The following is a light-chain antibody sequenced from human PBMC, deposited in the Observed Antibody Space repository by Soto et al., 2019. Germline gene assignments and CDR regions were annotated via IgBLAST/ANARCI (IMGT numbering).Light chain of an antibody. CDR1: YANIGAGYA. Sequence: QSVLTQPPSVSGAPGQRVTISCTGSYANIGAGYAVHWYQQIPGTAPKLLISGHNNRPSGVPDRFFGSKSGTSASLTIIGLQAEDEADYYCQSYDSSLSGAGVFGGGTKLTVL. J-gene: IGLJ3*02. V-gene: IGLV1-40*01. CDR2: GHN. CDR3: QSYDSSLSGAGV.